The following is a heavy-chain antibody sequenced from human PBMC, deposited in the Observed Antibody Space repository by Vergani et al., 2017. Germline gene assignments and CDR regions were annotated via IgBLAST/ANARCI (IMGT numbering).Heavy chain of an antibody. V-gene: IGHV3-23*01. CDR1: GFTFSSHA. CDR3: GRGSDNYN. J-gene: IGHJ4*02. Sequence: EVQLLQSEGAVVQPGGSLSLSWVASGFTFSSHAMGWVRQGNGQGLEWVSSIKNTGDSTTYADSVKGRFTISRDNSKNTLYLQMNSLRVEDTAVYYCGRGSDNYNWGQGTLVTVSS. CDR2: IKNTGDST. D-gene: IGHD5-24*01.